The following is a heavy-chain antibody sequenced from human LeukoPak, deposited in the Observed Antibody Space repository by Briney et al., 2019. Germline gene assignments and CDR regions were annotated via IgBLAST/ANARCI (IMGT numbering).Heavy chain of an antibody. J-gene: IGHJ3*02. V-gene: IGHV3-74*01. CDR1: GFTLSSDT. CDR3: ARPETQYSSGLDGFDI. Sequence: GGSLTLSCAASGFTLSSDTMHWVRQAPGKGLVWVSRINSDGSRTTYADSVNGRFTISRDNAKNTLYLQMNSLRTEDTAVYYCARPETQYSSGLDGFDIWGQGTMVTVSS. CDR2: INSDGSRT. D-gene: IGHD6-19*01.